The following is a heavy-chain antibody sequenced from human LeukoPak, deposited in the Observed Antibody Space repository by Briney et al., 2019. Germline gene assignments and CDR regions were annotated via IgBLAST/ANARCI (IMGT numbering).Heavy chain of an antibody. J-gene: IGHJ6*02. CDR2: INPNSGGT. CDR3: ARSLDYYYGMDV. Sequence: ASVKVSCTASGYTFTGYYMHWVRQAPGQGLEWMGWINPNSGGTNYAQKFQGRVTMTRDTSISTAYMELSRLRSDDTAVYYCARSLDYYYGMDVWGQGTTVTVSS. CDR1: GYTFTGYY. V-gene: IGHV1-2*02.